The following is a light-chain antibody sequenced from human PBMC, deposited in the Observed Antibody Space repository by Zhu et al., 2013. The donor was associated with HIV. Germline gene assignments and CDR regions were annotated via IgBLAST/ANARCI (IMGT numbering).Light chain of an antibody. Sequence: EVVMTQSPGTLSVSPGERATLSCRASQSVSSNLAWYQQIPGRAPRLLIYGASNRATGIPDRFSGSGSGTDFTLTISRLEPDDFATYYCQQYNSYQYTFGQGTKVEIK. V-gene: IGKV3D-15*01. CDR2: GAS. CDR1: QSVSSN. J-gene: IGKJ2*01. CDR3: QQYNSYQYT.